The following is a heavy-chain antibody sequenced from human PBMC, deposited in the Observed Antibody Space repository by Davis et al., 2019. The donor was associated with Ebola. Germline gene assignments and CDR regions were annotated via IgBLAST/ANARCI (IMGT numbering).Heavy chain of an antibody. CDR2: IPHVGSEK. D-gene: IGHD5-18*01. Sequence: GESLKISCAASGFTFSTYYITWVRQAPGKGLEWVATIPHVGSEKYYVDSVYGRFTSSRDNAKNSVYLQMNSLRAEDTAVYYCARDVPDTAMVKSPFFDYWGQGTLVTVSS. J-gene: IGHJ4*02. CDR1: GFTFSTYY. CDR3: ARDVPDTAMVKSPFFDY. V-gene: IGHV3-7*01.